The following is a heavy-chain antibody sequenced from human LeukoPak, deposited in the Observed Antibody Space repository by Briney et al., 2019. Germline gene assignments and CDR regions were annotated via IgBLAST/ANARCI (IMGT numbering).Heavy chain of an antibody. V-gene: IGHV3-23*01. J-gene: IGHJ4*02. D-gene: IGHD2-21*02. Sequence: GGSLRLSCAASGFTFSSYAMSWVRQAPGKGLEWVSAISGSGGSTYYADSVKGQFTISRDNSKNTLYLQMNSLRAEDTAVYYCAKDAEIVVVTASHYWGQGTLVTVSS. CDR2: ISGSGGST. CDR1: GFTFSSYA. CDR3: AKDAEIVVVTASHY.